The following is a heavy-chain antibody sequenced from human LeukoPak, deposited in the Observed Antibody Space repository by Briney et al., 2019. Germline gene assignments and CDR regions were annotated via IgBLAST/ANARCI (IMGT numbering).Heavy chain of an antibody. J-gene: IGHJ4*02. D-gene: IGHD4-17*01. CDR3: ARFATTLTSG. CDR2: VRFDETFK. Sequence: GRSLRLSCAASGFTFTTSGMHWVRQTPGQGLEWVAFVRFDETFKYYADSVKGRFTISRNHSRNTVFLKMNRLRLQDTAVNYCARFATTLTSGWGQGNLVTVSS. CDR1: GFTFTTSG. V-gene: IGHV3-30*03.